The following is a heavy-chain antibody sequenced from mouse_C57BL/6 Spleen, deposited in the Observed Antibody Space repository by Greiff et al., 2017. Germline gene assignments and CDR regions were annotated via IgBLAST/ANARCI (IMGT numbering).Heavy chain of an antibody. J-gene: IGHJ3*01. V-gene: IGHV3-6*01. CDR3: ARESKGRAY. CDR1: GYSITSGYY. Sequence: DVKLQESGPGLVKPSQSLSLTCSVTGYSITSGYYWNWIRQFPGNKLEWMGYISYDGSNNYNPSLKNRISITRDTSKNQFFLKLNSVTTEDTATYYCARESKGRAYWGQGTLVTVSA. CDR2: ISYDGSN. D-gene: IGHD2-5*01.